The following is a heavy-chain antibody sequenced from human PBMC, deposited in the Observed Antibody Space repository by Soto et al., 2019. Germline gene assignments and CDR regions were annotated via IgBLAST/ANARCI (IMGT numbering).Heavy chain of an antibody. V-gene: IGHV1-2*04. D-gene: IGHD3-22*01. CDR1: GYTFTGYY. CDR3: ARDWKGYYDTTGYYYVNSFDI. Sequence: ASVKVSCKASGYTFTGYYLHWVRQAPGQGLEWMGWINPNSGGTKYTQMFQGWVTMTRDTSISTAYMELRRLRSDDTAVYYFARDWKGYYDTTGYYYVNSFDIWGQGTMVTVSS. CDR2: INPNSGGT. J-gene: IGHJ3*02.